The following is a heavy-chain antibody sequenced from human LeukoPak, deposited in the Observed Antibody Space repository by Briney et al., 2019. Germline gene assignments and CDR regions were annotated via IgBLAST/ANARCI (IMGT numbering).Heavy chain of an antibody. CDR1: GYTFTGYY. CDR3: ARGRPKNLWFGDLPDHDY. D-gene: IGHD3-10*01. J-gene: IGHJ4*02. CDR2: INPNSGGT. V-gene: IGHV1-2*02. Sequence: ASVKVSCKASGYTFTGYYMHWLRQAPGQGLEWMGWINPNSGGTNYAQKFQGRVTMTRDTSISTAYMELSRLRSDDTAVYYCARGRPKNLWFGDLPDHDYWGQGTLVTXSS.